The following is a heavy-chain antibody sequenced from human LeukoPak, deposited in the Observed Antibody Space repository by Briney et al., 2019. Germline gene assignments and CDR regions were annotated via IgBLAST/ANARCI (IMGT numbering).Heavy chain of an antibody. V-gene: IGHV4-39*01. D-gene: IGHD6-19*01. CDR2: IYYSGST. CDR3: AVRIAVAGVDY. J-gene: IGHJ4*02. Sequence: SETLSLTCTVSGGSISSSSYYWGWIRQPPGKGLEWIGSIYYSGSTYYNPFLKSRVTISVDTSKNQFSLKLSSVTAADTAVYYCAVRIAVAGVDYWGQGTLVTVSS. CDR1: GGSISSSSYY.